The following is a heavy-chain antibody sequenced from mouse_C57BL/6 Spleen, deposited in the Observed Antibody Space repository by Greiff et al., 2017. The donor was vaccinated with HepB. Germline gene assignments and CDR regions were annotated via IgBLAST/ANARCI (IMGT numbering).Heavy chain of an antibody. Sequence: VQLQQSGPELVKPGASVKMSCKASGYTFTDYNMHWVKQSHGKSLEWIGYINPNNGGTSYNQKFKGKATLTVNKSSSTAYMELRSLTSEDSAVYYCARPYGSSYDWYFDVWGTGTTVTVSS. J-gene: IGHJ1*03. CDR1: GYTFTDYN. CDR2: INPNNGGT. D-gene: IGHD1-1*01. CDR3: ARPYGSSYDWYFDV. V-gene: IGHV1-22*01.